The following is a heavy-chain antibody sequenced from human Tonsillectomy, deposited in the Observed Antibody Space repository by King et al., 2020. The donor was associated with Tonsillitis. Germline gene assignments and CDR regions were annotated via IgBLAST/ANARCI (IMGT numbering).Heavy chain of an antibody. V-gene: IGHV3-23*04. CDR1: GFTFSSYA. Sequence: VQLVESGGGLVQPGGSLRLSCAASGFTFSSYAMNWVRQAPGKGLEWVSSIIASGGSTYYADSVKGRFTISRDNSKNTLYLQMNSLRAEDTAVYYCAPDTYYGDYFDYWGQGTLVTVSS. D-gene: IGHD4-17*01. J-gene: IGHJ4*02. CDR3: APDTYYGDYFDY. CDR2: IIASGGST.